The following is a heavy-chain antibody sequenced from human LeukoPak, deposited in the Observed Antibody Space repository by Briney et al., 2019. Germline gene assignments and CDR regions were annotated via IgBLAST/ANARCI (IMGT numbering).Heavy chain of an antibody. CDR1: GGTFSSYA. V-gene: IGHV1-69*04. Sequence: SVKVSCKASGGTFSSYAISWVRQAPGQGLEWMGRIIPILCIANYAQKFQGRVTITADKSTSTAYMELSSLRSEDTAVYYCARDYIRGGGSFDYWGQGTLVTVSS. J-gene: IGHJ4*02. CDR3: ARDYIRGGGSFDY. CDR2: IIPILCIA. D-gene: IGHD3-16*01.